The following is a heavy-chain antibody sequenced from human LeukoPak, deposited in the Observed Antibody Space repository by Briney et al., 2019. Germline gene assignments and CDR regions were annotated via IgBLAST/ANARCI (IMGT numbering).Heavy chain of an antibody. CDR2: IIPIFGTA. CDR3: AREGYYDSSGYYYRRSYYYYYMDV. CDR1: GGTFSSYA. J-gene: IGHJ6*03. D-gene: IGHD3-22*01. V-gene: IGHV1-69*05. Sequence: ASVKVSCKASGGTFSSYAISWVRQAPGQGLEWMGGIIPIFGTANYAQKFQGRVTITTDESTSTAYMELSSLRSEDTAVYYCAREGYYDSSGYYYRRSYYYYYMDVWGKGTTVTVSS.